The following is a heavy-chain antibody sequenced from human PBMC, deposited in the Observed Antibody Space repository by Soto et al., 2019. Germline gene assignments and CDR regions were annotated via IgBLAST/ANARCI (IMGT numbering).Heavy chain of an antibody. CDR2: ISSSSSTI. J-gene: IGHJ4*02. D-gene: IGHD5-18*01. V-gene: IGHV3-48*01. Sequence: VGSLRLSCAASGFTFSSYSMNWVRQAPGKGLEWVSYISSSSSTIYYADSVKGRFTISRDNAKNSLYLQMNSLRAEDTAVYYCAREGDLWIQLWTRFDYWGQGTLVTVSS. CDR3: AREGDLWIQLWTRFDY. CDR1: GFTFSSYS.